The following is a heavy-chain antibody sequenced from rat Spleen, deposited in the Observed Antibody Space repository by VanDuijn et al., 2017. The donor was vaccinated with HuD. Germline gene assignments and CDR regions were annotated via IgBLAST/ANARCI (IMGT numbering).Heavy chain of an antibody. CDR3: STPKFITIAATFDY. D-gene: IGHD1-2*01. CDR1: GFTFSDYY. V-gene: IGHV5-20*01. Sequence: EVQLVESGGGLVQPGRSLKLSCTASGFTFSDYYMAWVRQAPTKGLEWVASISYDGGSTYYRDSVKGRFTISRDYAKSSLYLQMDSLRSEDTATYYCSTPKFITIAATFDYWGQGVMVTVSS. J-gene: IGHJ2*01. CDR2: ISYDGGST.